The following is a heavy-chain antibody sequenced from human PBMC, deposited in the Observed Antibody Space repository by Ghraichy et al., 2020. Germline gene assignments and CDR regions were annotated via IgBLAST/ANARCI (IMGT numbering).Heavy chain of an antibody. Sequence: GESLNIPCAGSGFSFSSYVMSWVRQAPGKGLEWVSGISGSGGSTYYADSVRGRFTISRDNSKNSLGLQMSSLRAEDTAVYFCAKVEYSTPGNYFDYWGQGTLVTVSS. CDR1: GFSFSSYV. D-gene: IGHD6-13*01. V-gene: IGHV3-23*01. CDR2: ISGSGGST. J-gene: IGHJ4*02. CDR3: AKVEYSTPGNYFDY.